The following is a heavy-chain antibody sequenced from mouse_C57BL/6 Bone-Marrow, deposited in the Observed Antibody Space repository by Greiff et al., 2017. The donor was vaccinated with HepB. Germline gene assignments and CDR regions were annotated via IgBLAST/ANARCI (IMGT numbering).Heavy chain of an antibody. Sequence: QVQLKESGAELAKPGASVKLSCKASGYTFTSYWMHWVKQRPGQGLEWIGYINPSSGYTKYNQKFKDKATLTADKSSSTAYMQLSSLTYEDTAVYYCARRGITTVVEDYFDYWGQGTTLTVSS. D-gene: IGHD1-1*01. V-gene: IGHV1-7*01. CDR3: ARRGITTVVEDYFDY. CDR2: INPSSGYT. J-gene: IGHJ2*01. CDR1: GYTFTSYW.